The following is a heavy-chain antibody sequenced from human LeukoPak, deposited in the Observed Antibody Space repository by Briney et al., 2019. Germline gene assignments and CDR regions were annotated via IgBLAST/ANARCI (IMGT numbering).Heavy chain of an antibody. CDR3: ARGIGRYRYGYVGFDY. D-gene: IGHD5-18*01. CDR2: IGTAGDK. Sequence: GRSMTLACPVAGFSFVSYDMHWVRQPTGGGLEWVSAIGTAGDKDYPGYVKGRFTISRENGKNSLYLQMNSLRAGDTAVYYCARGIGRYRYGYVGFDYWGQGTLVTVSS. V-gene: IGHV3-13*01. J-gene: IGHJ4*02. CDR1: GFSFVSYD.